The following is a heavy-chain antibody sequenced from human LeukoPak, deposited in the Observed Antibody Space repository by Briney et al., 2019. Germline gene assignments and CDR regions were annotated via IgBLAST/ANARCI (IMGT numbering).Heavy chain of an antibody. V-gene: IGHV1-8*01. Sequence: ASVTVSCPASGYTFTSYDINWVRQATGQGLEWMGWMNPNSGNTGYAQKCQGRVTMTRNTSISTAYMELSSLRSEATAVYYCARHVDGMDVWGQGTTVTVSS. J-gene: IGHJ6*02. CDR1: GYTFTSYD. CDR2: MNPNSGNT. CDR3: ARHVDGMDV.